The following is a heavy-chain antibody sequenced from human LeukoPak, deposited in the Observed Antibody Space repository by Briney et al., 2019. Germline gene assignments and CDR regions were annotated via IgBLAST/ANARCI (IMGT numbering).Heavy chain of an antibody. Sequence: GGSLRLPCAASGFTFSMYWMHWVRQAPGKGLVWVSRIKSDGSTNYADSVKGRFTISRDNAKNTVSLQMNSLRPEDTGVYYCTRAPSEIGGYYPEYFRHWGQGTLVTVSS. CDR1: GFTFSMYW. J-gene: IGHJ1*01. CDR2: IKSDGST. D-gene: IGHD3-22*01. V-gene: IGHV3-74*01. CDR3: TRAPSEIGGYYPEYFRH.